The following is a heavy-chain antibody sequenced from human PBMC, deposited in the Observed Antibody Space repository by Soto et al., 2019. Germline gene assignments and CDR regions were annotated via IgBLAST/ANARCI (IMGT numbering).Heavy chain of an antibody. Sequence: SETLSLTCAVSGGSFTSNNWWTWVRQPPGQGLEWIGEICRTGSTNYNPSLKSRVTISLDKSENQFSLKVTSLTAADTAVYYCASRDPGTSVDYWGQGTLVTVSS. CDR2: ICRTGST. D-gene: IGHD1-7*01. V-gene: IGHV4-4*02. CDR1: GGSFTSNNW. J-gene: IGHJ4*02. CDR3: ASRDPGTSVDY.